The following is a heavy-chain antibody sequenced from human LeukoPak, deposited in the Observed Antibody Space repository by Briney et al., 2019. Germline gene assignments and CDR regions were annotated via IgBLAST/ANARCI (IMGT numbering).Heavy chain of an antibody. CDR3: AKGPRTYYYDSSGYCRGYFDY. V-gene: IGHV3-30*02. J-gene: IGHJ4*02. Sequence: PGGSLRLSCAASGFTFSSYGMHWVRQAPGKGLEWVAFIRYDGSNKYYADSVKGRFTISRDNSKNTLYLQMNSLRAEDTAVYYCAKGPRTYYYDSSGYCRGYFDYWGQGTLVTVSS. CDR1: GFTFSSYG. D-gene: IGHD3-22*01. CDR2: IRYDGSNK.